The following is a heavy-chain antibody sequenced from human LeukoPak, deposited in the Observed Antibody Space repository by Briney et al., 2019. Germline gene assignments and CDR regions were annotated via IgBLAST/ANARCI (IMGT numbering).Heavy chain of an antibody. D-gene: IGHD5-24*01. Sequence: GGSLRLSCAASGFIFSNYWMLWVRQAPGKGLVWVSRIKYDGSHTDYADSVKGRFTISRDNAKNTLFLQMNSLRAEDTAVYYGATARRQGYNLVDSWGQGTLVTVSS. CDR1: GFIFSNYW. CDR2: IKYDGSHT. CDR3: ATARRQGYNLVDS. V-gene: IGHV3-74*01. J-gene: IGHJ5*02.